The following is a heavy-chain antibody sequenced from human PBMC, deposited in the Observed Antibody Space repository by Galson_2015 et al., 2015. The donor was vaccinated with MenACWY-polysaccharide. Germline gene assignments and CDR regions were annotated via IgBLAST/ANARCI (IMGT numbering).Heavy chain of an antibody. J-gene: IGHJ4*02. CDR1: GYTFTGYY. CDR2: IHPNSGGT. CDR3: ARNRGYDSELDY. Sequence: SVKVSCKASGYTFTGYYMHWVRQAPGQGLEWMGRIHPNSGGTKYAQKFQGGVTMTRDTSISTAYMELSSLKSDDTAVYYCARNRGYDSELDYWGQGTLVTVSS. D-gene: IGHD5-12*01. V-gene: IGHV1-2*06.